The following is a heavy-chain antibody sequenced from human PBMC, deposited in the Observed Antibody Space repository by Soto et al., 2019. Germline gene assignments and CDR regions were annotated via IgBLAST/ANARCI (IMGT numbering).Heavy chain of an antibody. Sequence: SLKVSCNASGYSLRGNYIHWVRQTPGQGLEWMGCINPNSSGTVYAQKFQGRVTMTRDTSLTTVYMQLNRLTSDDSAVYYCARDLIVDGTDNYAMDXWGQVTTFTVS. J-gene: IGHJ6*02. CDR2: INPNSSGT. D-gene: IGHD3-22*01. CDR3: ARDLIVDGTDNYAMDX. CDR1: GYSLRGNY. V-gene: IGHV1-2*02.